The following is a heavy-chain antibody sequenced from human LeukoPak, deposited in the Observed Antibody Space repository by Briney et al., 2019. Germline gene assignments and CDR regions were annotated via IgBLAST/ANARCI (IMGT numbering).Heavy chain of an antibody. J-gene: IGHJ3*02. CDR2: IRYDGSNK. CDR3: AKAGRSGWYPGWPFDI. Sequence: GGSLRLSCAASGFTFSSYGMHWVRQAPGKGLEWVAFIRYDGSNKYYADSVKGRFTISRDNSKNTLYLQMNSLRAEDTAVYYCAKAGRSGWYPGWPFDIWGQGTMVTVSS. D-gene: IGHD6-19*01. CDR1: GFTFSSYG. V-gene: IGHV3-30*02.